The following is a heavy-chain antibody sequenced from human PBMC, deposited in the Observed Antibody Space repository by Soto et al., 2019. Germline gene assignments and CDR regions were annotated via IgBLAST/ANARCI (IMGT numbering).Heavy chain of an antibody. CDR3: AGPPELTRIYYYYGMDV. D-gene: IGHD1-7*01. J-gene: IGHJ6*02. Sequence: QVQLVQSGAEVKKPGSSVKVSCKASGGTFSSYAISWVRQAPGQGLEWMGGIIPIFGTANYAQKCQGRVTMTADXSXSXXYMELSSLRSEDTAVYYCAGPPELTRIYYYYGMDVWGQGPTVTVSS. V-gene: IGHV1-69*12. CDR2: IIPIFGTA. CDR1: GGTFSSYA.